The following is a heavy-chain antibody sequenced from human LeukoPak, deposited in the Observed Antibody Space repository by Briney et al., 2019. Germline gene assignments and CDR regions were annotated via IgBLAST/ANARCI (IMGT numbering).Heavy chain of an antibody. CDR3: ARGVIAVGLYYFDY. D-gene: IGHD6-19*01. CDR1: GGSISSSSYY. CDR2: IYYSGST. J-gene: IGHJ4*02. V-gene: IGHV4-39*07. Sequence: PSETLSLTCTVSGGSISSSSYYWGWIRQPPGKGLEWIGSIYYSGSTYYNPSLKSRVTISVDTSKNQFSLKLSSVTAADTAVYYCARGVIAVGLYYFDYWGQGTLVTVSS.